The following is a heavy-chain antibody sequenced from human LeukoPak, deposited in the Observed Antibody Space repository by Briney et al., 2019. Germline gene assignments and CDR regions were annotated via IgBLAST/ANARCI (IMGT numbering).Heavy chain of an antibody. CDR2: IFYSGNT. Sequence: SETLSLTCTVSGVSISSYYWSWIRQPPGKGLEWIGYIFYSGNTIYNPSLRSRVTISADTSKNHFSLRLRSVTAADTAVYYCARLAAISGSDYPNDWGQGTLVTVSS. CDR3: ARLAAISGSDYPND. D-gene: IGHD1-26*01. CDR1: GVSISSYY. V-gene: IGHV4-59*08. J-gene: IGHJ4*02.